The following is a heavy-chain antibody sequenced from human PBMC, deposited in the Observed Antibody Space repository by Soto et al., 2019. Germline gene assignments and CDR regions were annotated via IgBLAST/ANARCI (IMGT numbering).Heavy chain of an antibody. CDR1: GGSISSGDYY. CDR3: ARELLSGFGTFDY. D-gene: IGHD1-26*01. V-gene: IGHV4-30-4*01. Sequence: PSETLSLTCTVSGGSISSGDYYWSWIRHPPGKGLEWIGYIYYSGSTYYNPSLKSRVTISVDTSKNQFSLKLSSVTAADTAVYYCARELLSGFGTFDYWGQGTLVTVSS. J-gene: IGHJ4*02. CDR2: IYYSGST.